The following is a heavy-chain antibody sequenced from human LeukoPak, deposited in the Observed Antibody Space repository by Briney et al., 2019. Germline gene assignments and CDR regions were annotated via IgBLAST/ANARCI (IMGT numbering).Heavy chain of an antibody. CDR1: GGSISPYH. D-gene: IGHD5-18*01. J-gene: IGHJ5*02. Sequence: PSETLSLTCTVSGGSISPYHWSWIRQPPGKGLECIGYIRYSGSTNYNPSLKSRVTISVDTSKNQFSLQLTSLTAADTAVYYCARDLDTAMDPNWFDPWGQGTLVTVSS. V-gene: IGHV4-59*12. CDR3: ARDLDTAMDPNWFDP. CDR2: IRYSGST.